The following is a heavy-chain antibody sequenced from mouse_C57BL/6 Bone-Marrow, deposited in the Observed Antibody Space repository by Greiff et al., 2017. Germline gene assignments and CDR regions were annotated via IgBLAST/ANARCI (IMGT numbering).Heavy chain of an antibody. Sequence: EVKLMESGGGLAQPKGSLKLSCAASGFSFNTYAMNWVSQAPGKGLEWVARIRSKSNNYATYYADSVKDRFTISRDDSESMLYLQMNHVKTEDTAMYYCVRVSTTQAYFDYGGQGTTLTVSS. J-gene: IGHJ2*01. V-gene: IGHV10-1*01. CDR2: IRSKSNNYAT. D-gene: IGHD3-2*02. CDR3: VRVSTTQAYFDY. CDR1: GFSFNTYA.